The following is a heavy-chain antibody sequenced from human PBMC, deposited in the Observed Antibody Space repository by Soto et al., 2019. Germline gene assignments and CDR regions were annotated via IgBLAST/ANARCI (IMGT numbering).Heavy chain of an antibody. CDR1: GFTFSGYG. V-gene: IGHV3-33*01. CDR2: IWYDGSNK. J-gene: IGHJ5*02. D-gene: IGHD4-4*01. CDR3: AREHRYSNSYNWFDP. Sequence: GGSLRLSCAASGFTFSGYGMHWVRQAPGKGLEWVAVIWYDGSNKYYADSVKGRFTISRDNSKNTLYLQMNSLRAEDTAVYYCAREHRYSNSYNWFDPWGQGTLVTVSS.